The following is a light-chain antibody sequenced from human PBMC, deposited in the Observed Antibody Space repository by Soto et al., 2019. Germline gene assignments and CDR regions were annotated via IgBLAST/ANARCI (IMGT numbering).Light chain of an antibody. CDR2: AAS. Sequence: DIQMTQSPSSLSASVGDRVTITCRASQSISRYLNWYQQKPGKAPKLLIYAASSLQSGVPSRFSGRGSGTDFPLTISSLQPEDFATYYFQQSYSTPLTCDGGTNVEIK. J-gene: IGKJ4*01. CDR3: QQSYSTPLT. CDR1: QSISRY. V-gene: IGKV1-39*01.